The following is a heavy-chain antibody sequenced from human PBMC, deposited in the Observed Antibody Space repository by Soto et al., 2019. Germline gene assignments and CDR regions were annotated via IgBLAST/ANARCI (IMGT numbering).Heavy chain of an antibody. D-gene: IGHD3-10*01. J-gene: IGHJ3*02. V-gene: IGHV4-4*02. Sequence: PSETLSLTCAVSGDSISRSYWWSWVRQLPGKGLEWIGEIYHSGSTIYNPSLQSRVTLSVDKSKNEFSLKMSSVTDADTAVYYCTSKFGQLLAEHFDIWGQGTMVT. CDR3: TSKFGQLLAEHFDI. CDR1: GDSISRSYW. CDR2: IYHSGST.